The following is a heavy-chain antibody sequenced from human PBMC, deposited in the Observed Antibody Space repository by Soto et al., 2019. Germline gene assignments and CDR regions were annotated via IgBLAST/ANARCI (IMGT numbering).Heavy chain of an antibody. CDR2: LTGSSGVT. V-gene: IGHV3-23*01. CDR3: AKGGATYGLLTHDY. J-gene: IGHJ4*02. CDR1: GFTFSNFA. Sequence: GGSLRLSCVVSGFTFSNFAMSWVRQAPGKGLEWVSTLTGSSGVTYYADSVKGRFAISRDNSRNTLSLQMNSLTAEDTAVYYCAKGGATYGLLTHDYWGQGTRVTV. D-gene: IGHD3-9*01.